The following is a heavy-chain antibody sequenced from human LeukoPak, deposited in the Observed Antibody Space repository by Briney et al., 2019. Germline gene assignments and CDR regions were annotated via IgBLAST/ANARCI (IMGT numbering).Heavy chain of an antibody. D-gene: IGHD3-16*02. CDR1: GFTFSSYG. CDR2: IWYDGSNK. V-gene: IGHV3-33*01. CDR3: ASTMITFGGVIDGPNDAFDI. Sequence: GGSLRLSCAASGFTFSSYGMHWVRQAPGKGLEWVAVIWYDGSNKYYADSVKGRFTISRDNSKNTLYLQMNSLRAEDTAVYYCASTMITFGGVIDGPNDAFDIWGQGTMVTVSS. J-gene: IGHJ3*02.